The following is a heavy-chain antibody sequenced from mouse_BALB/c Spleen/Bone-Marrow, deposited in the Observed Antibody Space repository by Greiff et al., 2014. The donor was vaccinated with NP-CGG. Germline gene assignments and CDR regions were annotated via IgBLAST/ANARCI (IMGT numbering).Heavy chain of an antibody. Sequence: EVQLQQSGAELVKPGASVKLSCTASGFNIKDTYMHWVKQRPEQGLEWTGRIDPANGNTKYDPKFQGKATITADTSSNTAYLQLSSLTSEDTAVYYCARTATENFDYWGQGTTLTVSS. CDR2: IDPANGNT. CDR1: GFNIKDTY. J-gene: IGHJ2*01. D-gene: IGHD1-2*01. V-gene: IGHV14-3*02. CDR3: ARTATENFDY.